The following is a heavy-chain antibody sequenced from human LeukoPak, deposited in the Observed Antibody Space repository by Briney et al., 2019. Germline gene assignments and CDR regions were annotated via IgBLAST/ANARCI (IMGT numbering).Heavy chain of an antibody. CDR1: GYTFTGYY. CDR3: ARSHGDFWSGYYYYYGMDV. Sequence: ASGKVSCKASGYTFTGYYMHWVRQAPGQGLEWMGWINPNSGGTNYAQKFQGWVTMTRDTSISSAYMELSRLRSDDTAVYYCARSHGDFWSGYYYYYGMDVWGQGTTVTVYS. D-gene: IGHD3-3*01. J-gene: IGHJ6*02. CDR2: INPNSGGT. V-gene: IGHV1-2*04.